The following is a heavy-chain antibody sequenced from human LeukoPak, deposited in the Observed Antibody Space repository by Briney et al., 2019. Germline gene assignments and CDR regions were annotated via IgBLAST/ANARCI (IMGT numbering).Heavy chain of an antibody. Sequence: GGSLRLSCAASGFSFSTDGMHWVRQAPGKGLEWVSFIRYDSTKKYFAESVKGRFTISRDNSKNTLYLQMNSLRVEDTAVYNCAKASRAGTTGYFDYWGQGTLVTVSS. J-gene: IGHJ4*02. CDR1: GFSFSTDG. CDR3: AKASRAGTTGYFDY. V-gene: IGHV3-30*02. CDR2: IRYDSTKK. D-gene: IGHD1-1*01.